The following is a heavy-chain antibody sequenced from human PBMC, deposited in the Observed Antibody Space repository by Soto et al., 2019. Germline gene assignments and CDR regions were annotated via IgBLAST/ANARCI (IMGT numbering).Heavy chain of an antibody. CDR1: GYTFTSYG. Sequence: ASVKVSCKASGYTFTSYGISWVRQAPGQGLEWMGWISAYNGNTNYAQKLQGRVTMTRDTSISTAYMELSRLRSDDTAVYYCARENGSDFWSGYSYGMDVWGQGTTVTVSS. V-gene: IGHV1-18*01. CDR2: ISAYNGNT. D-gene: IGHD3-3*01. CDR3: ARENGSDFWSGYSYGMDV. J-gene: IGHJ6*02.